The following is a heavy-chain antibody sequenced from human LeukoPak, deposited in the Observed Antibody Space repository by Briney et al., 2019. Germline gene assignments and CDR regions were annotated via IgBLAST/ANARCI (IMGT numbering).Heavy chain of an antibody. CDR1: GYTFTSYG. CDR2: MNPNSGNT. CDR3: ARGLFDSLNYYDSSGYIN. Sequence: ASVKVSCKASGYTFTSYGINWVRQATGQGLEWMGWMNPNSGNTGYAQKFQGRVTITRNTSISTAYMELSSLRSEDTAVYYCARGLFDSLNYYDSSGYINWGQGTLVTVSS. D-gene: IGHD3-22*01. J-gene: IGHJ4*02. V-gene: IGHV1-8*03.